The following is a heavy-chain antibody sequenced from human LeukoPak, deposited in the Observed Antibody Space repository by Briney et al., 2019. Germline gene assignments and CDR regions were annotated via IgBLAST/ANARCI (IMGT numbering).Heavy chain of an antibody. CDR2: IRYDGSNK. Sequence: PGGSLRLSCAASGFTFSSYGMHWVRQAPGKGLEWVAFIRYDGSNKYYADSVKGRFTISRDNSKNTLYLQMNSLRAEDTAVYYCARDGSSSWYEDGMDVWGQGTTVTVSS. CDR1: GFTFSSYG. J-gene: IGHJ6*02. D-gene: IGHD6-13*01. CDR3: ARDGSSSWYEDGMDV. V-gene: IGHV3-30*02.